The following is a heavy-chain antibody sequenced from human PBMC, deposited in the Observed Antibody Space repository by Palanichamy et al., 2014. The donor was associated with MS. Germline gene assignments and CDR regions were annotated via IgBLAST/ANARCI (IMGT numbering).Heavy chain of an antibody. CDR2: IYSSGST. V-gene: IGHV4-59*01. J-gene: IGHJ4*02. D-gene: IGHD5-24*01. Sequence: QVQLQESGPRLVKPSETLSLTCSVSGGSINNYYWSWIRQPPGKGLEWIGYIYSSGSTNYNPSLKSRVTTSVDTSKNQFSLKLRSVTAADTAVYYCARGFRDGYKTLPFDDWGQGTLVTVSP. CDR1: GGSINNYY. CDR3: ARGFRDGYKTLPFDD.